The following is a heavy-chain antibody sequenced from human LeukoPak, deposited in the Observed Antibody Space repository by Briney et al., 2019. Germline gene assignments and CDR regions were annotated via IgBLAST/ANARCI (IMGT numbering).Heavy chain of an antibody. J-gene: IGHJ4*02. Sequence: SETLSLTCNVSGGSISNYHWSWVRQPPGKGLEWIGGIYYTGITNYNPSLKSRVTISIDASKNQFSLKLSSVTAADTAMYYCAKRSAYSYGYNSWGQGTLVTVSS. D-gene: IGHD5-18*01. CDR3: AKRSAYSYGYNS. CDR1: GGSISNYH. V-gene: IGHV4-59*08. CDR2: IYYTGIT.